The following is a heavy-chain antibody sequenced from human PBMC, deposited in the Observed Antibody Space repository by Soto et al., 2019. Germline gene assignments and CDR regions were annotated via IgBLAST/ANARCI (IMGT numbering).Heavy chain of an antibody. V-gene: IGHV3-7*05. Sequence: EVQLEESGGGLVQPGGSLRLSCAVSGFMFRGYWMSWVRQSPGKGLECVANINQDGSEKYYEDSVKGRFTISRDNARNSLFLQMNSLRAEDAAVYYCAKFFVETGSNSGWPWSFHYWGQGTLVTVSS. CDR1: GFMFRGYW. CDR2: INQDGSEK. J-gene: IGHJ4*02. CDR3: AKFFVETGSNSGWPWSFHY. D-gene: IGHD6-25*01.